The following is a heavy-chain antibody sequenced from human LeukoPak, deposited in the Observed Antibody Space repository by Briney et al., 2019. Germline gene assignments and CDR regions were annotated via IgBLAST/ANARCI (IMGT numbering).Heavy chain of an antibody. V-gene: IGHV4-59*01. D-gene: IGHD3-16*01. Sequence: SETLSLTCSVSGGITTTYYWGWVRQPPGKGLEWIGYIYYSGSTNYNPSLKSRVTISVDTSKNQFSLKLSSVTAADTAVYYCARGWIWGVNWFDPWGQGTLVTVSS. CDR1: GGITTTYY. CDR2: IYYSGST. CDR3: ARGWIWGVNWFDP. J-gene: IGHJ5*02.